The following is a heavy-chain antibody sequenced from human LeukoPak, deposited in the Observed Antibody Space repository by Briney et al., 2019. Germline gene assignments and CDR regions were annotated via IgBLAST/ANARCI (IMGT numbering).Heavy chain of an antibody. V-gene: IGHV3-23*01. J-gene: IGHJ4*02. CDR3: AKAGLYYYDSSGYSVPFDY. D-gene: IGHD3-22*01. CDR2: ISDSGGST. Sequence: PGGSLRLSCAASGFTFSSYAMSWVRQAPGKGLEWVSAISDSGGSTYYADSVKGRFTISRDNSKNTLYLQMNSLRAEDTAVYYCAKAGLYYYDSSGYSVPFDYWGQGTLVTVSS. CDR1: GFTFSSYA.